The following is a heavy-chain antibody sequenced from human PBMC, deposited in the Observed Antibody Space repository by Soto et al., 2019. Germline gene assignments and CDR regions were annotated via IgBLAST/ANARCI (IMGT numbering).Heavy chain of an antibody. CDR2: LSYDGSNK. CDR3: AKELGYCSSTSCLPDWFDP. D-gene: IGHD2-2*01. CDR1: GFTFSSYG. Sequence: QVQLVESGGGVVQPGRSLRLSCAASGFTFSSYGMHWVRQAPGKGLEWVAVLSYDGSNKYYADSVKGRFTISRDNSKNTLYLQMNSLRAEDTAVYYCAKELGYCSSTSCLPDWFDPWGKGTLVTVSS. J-gene: IGHJ5*02. V-gene: IGHV3-30*18.